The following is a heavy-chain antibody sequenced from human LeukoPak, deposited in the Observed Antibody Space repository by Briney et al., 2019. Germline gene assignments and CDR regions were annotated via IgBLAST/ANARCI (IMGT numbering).Heavy chain of an antibody. D-gene: IGHD3-22*01. CDR1: GYTFTAYY. V-gene: IGHV1-2*06. Sequence: GSSVKVSCKASGYTFTAYYIHWVRQAPGQGLEWMGRINPNSDGTDYAQKFQGRVTLTRDTSISTAYMELSSLTSDDTALYFCARVELTTGPRYFDSWGQGTLVTVSS. J-gene: IGHJ4*02. CDR3: ARVELTTGPRYFDS. CDR2: INPNSDGT.